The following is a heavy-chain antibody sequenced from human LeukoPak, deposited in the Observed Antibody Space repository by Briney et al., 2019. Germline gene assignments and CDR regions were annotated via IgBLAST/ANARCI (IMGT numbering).Heavy chain of an antibody. CDR2: ISSDGSDT. CDR3: TRAPYHGDYVSWA. CDR1: GFTFSSYW. Sequence: GGSLRLSCAASGFTFSSYWMHWVRHAPGKGLVWVSRISSDGSDTTYADSVKGRFTISRDNAKKMLYLQMNGLRVDDTAVYYCTRAPYHGDYVSWAWGQGTLVTVSS. V-gene: IGHV3-74*01. D-gene: IGHD4-17*01. J-gene: IGHJ4*02.